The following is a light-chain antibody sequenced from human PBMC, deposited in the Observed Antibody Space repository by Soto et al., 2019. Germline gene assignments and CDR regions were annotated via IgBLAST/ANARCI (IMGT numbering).Light chain of an antibody. Sequence: QSALTQPASVSGSPGQSITISCTGTSSDVGSYNLVSWYQQHPGKAPKLMIYEGSKRPSGVSNRFSGSKSGNTASLTISGLQAEDEADYYCCLYAGNRVFGGGTQLTVL. CDR3: CLYAGNRV. CDR2: EGS. CDR1: SSDVGSYNL. J-gene: IGLJ3*02. V-gene: IGLV2-23*01.